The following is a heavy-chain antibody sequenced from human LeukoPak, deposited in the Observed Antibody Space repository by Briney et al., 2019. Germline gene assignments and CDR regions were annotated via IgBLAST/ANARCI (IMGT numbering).Heavy chain of an antibody. J-gene: IGHJ4*02. Sequence: GRSLRLSCAASGFTFDDYAMHWARQAPGKGLEWVSGISWNSGSIGYADSVKGRFTISRDNAKNSLYLQMNSPRAEDTALYYCARSGMVRASYYFDYWGQGTLVTVSS. D-gene: IGHD3-10*01. CDR1: GFTFDDYA. V-gene: IGHV3-9*01. CDR2: ISWNSGSI. CDR3: ARSGMVRASYYFDY.